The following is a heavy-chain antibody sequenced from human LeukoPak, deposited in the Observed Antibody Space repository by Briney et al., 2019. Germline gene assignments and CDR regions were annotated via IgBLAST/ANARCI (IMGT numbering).Heavy chain of an antibody. Sequence: ASVKVSCKASGYTFTSYGISWVRQAPGQGLEWMGWISAYNGNTNYAQKLQGRVTMTTDTSTSTAYMELRSLRSDFTAVYYCARESPYYYGSGSYYWFDPWGQGTLVTVSS. J-gene: IGHJ5*02. D-gene: IGHD3-10*01. CDR1: GYTFTSYG. CDR3: ARESPYYYGSGSYYWFDP. V-gene: IGHV1-18*01. CDR2: ISAYNGNT.